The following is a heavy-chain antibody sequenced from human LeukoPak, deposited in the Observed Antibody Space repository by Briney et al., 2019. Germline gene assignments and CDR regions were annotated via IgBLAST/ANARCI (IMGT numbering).Heavy chain of an antibody. CDR2: ISGYNGNT. D-gene: IGHD6-13*01. CDR1: GYTFTSYD. J-gene: IGHJ3*02. Sequence: ASVKVSCKASGYTFTSYDVSWVRQAPGQGLEWMGWISGYNGNTNYAQKFQGRVTITADKSTSTAYMELSSLRSEDTAVYYCAYPAAGHHVSFDIWGQGSMVTVSS. CDR3: AYPAAGHHVSFDI. V-gene: IGHV1-18*01.